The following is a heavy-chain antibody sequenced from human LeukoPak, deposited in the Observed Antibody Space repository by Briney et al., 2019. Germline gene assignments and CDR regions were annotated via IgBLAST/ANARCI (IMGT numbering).Heavy chain of an antibody. Sequence: SETLSLTCAVSGYSISNGYYWVWIRQPPGKGLEWIGSLYHSDSTYYNPSLKSRVTMSVDTSKNQFSLKLSSVTAADTAVYYCATQSSSWHYLEYWGQGTLVTVSS. CDR1: GYSISNGYY. CDR3: ATQSSSWHYLEY. V-gene: IGHV4-38-2*01. CDR2: LYHSDST. J-gene: IGHJ4*02. D-gene: IGHD6-13*01.